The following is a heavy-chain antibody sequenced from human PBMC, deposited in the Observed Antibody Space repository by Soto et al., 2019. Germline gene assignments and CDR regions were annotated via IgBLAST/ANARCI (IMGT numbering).Heavy chain of an antibody. J-gene: IGHJ4*02. Sequence: GGPLRLSCLASGFAFSTYGMSWVRQAPGQGLEWVSAINAGGRSAYYADSVKGRFIISRDNSKNTLFLQMNSLRAEDTAVYYCAKDRGCSSATCYQADWGQGSLVTVSS. D-gene: IGHD2-2*01. CDR1: GFAFSTYG. V-gene: IGHV3-23*01. CDR3: AKDRGCSSATCYQAD. CDR2: INAGGRSA.